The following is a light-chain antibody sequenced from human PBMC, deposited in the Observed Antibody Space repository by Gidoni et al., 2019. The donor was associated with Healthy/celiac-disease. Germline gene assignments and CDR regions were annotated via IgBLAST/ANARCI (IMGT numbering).Light chain of an antibody. CDR3: QQYNNWPLT. V-gene: IGKV3-15*01. CDR1: QCVSSN. Sequence: IVLTQSPATLSVSPGERATLSCRASQCVSSNLAWYQQKPGQAPRLLIYGASTRATGIPARFSGSGSGTEFTLTISSLQSEDFAVYYCQQYNNWPLTFGGGTKVEIK. CDR2: GAS. J-gene: IGKJ4*01.